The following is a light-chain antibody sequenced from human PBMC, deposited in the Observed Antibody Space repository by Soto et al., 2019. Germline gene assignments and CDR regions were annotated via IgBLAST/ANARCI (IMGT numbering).Light chain of an antibody. J-gene: IGKJ5*01. CDR2: GAS. Sequence: ELAMSLSAAILSVSPGAIATLSCRASRNVGSKLAWYMQKPGQSPRLLISGASTRAADFPARFSGSGSGTEFTLTITSLQSEDFAVYWCQQYNNWPLTFGPGTRLEIK. CDR3: QQYNNWPLT. CDR1: RNVGSK. V-gene: IGKV3-15*01.